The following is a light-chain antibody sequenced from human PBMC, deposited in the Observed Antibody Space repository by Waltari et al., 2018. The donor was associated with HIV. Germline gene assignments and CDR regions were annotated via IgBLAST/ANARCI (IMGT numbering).Light chain of an antibody. J-gene: IGLJ2*01. CDR2: EVT. CDR1: RNDIGTYKY. CDR3: SSYTSSTTVI. Sequence: QSALTQPASVSGSPGQSITISCPGSRNDIGTYKYVSWYQQHPGKAPNVLIYEVTNRPSGVSDRFSGSKSGNTASLVISGLQTDDEADYYCSSYTSSTTVIFGGGTKLTVL. V-gene: IGLV2-14*01.